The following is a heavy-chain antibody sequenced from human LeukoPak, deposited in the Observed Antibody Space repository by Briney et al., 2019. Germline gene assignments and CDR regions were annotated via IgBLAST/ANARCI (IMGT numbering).Heavy chain of an antibody. Sequence: GGSLRLSCAASGFTFSSYWMSWVRQAPGKGLEWVANIKQDGSEKYYVDSVKGRFTISRDNAKNSLYLQMNSLRAEDTAVYYCAGGRSHCSGGSCYPLFDYWGQGTLVTVSS. CDR1: GFTFSSYW. CDR2: IKQDGSEK. J-gene: IGHJ4*02. CDR3: AGGRSHCSGGSCYPLFDY. D-gene: IGHD2-15*01. V-gene: IGHV3-7*04.